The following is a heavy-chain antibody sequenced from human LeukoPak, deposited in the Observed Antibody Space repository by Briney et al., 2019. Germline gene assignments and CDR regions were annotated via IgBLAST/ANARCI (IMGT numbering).Heavy chain of an antibody. CDR2: IYYSGST. CDR3: ARVASGSYRFDY. CDR1: GGSITSYY. Sequence: SETLSLTCTVSGGSITSYYWSWIRQPPGKRLEWIGYIYYSGSTNYNPSLKSRVTISVDRSKNQFSLKLSSVTAADTAVYYCARVASGSYRFDYWGQGTLVTVSS. J-gene: IGHJ4*02. V-gene: IGHV4-59*12. D-gene: IGHD1-26*01.